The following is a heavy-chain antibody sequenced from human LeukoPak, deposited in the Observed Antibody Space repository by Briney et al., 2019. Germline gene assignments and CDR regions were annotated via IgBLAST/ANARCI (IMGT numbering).Heavy chain of an antibody. Sequence: SETLSLTCTVSGGSISSYYWSWIRQPAGKGLEWIGRIYTSGSTNYNPSLKSRVTISVDKSKNQFSLELSSVTAADTAVYYCARGGSGYDRAYYYFDYWGQGTLVTVSS. V-gene: IGHV4-4*07. CDR1: GGSISSYY. CDR3: ARGGSGYDRAYYYFDY. CDR2: IYTSGST. D-gene: IGHD5-12*01. J-gene: IGHJ4*02.